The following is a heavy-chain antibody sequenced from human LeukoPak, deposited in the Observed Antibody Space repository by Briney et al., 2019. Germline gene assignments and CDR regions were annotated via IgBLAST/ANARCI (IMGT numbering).Heavy chain of an antibody. CDR1: GGSISSYY. V-gene: IGHV4-59*01. CDR2: IYYTGST. Sequence: KASETLSLTCTVSGGSISSYYWSWIRQPPGKGLEWIGYIYYTGSTNYNPSLKSRVTISVDTSKNQFSLKLTSVTAADTAVYYCARPLQGRTVTLHYWGQGTQVTVSS. J-gene: IGHJ4*02. D-gene: IGHD4-17*01. CDR3: ARPLQGRTVTLHY.